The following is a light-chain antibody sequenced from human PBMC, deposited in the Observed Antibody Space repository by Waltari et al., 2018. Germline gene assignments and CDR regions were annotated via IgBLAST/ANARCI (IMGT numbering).Light chain of an antibody. Sequence: IQMTQSPSSLSASVGDRVTITYRASQSVGNYLNWYQQRPGQAPKVLIYAASTLQSGVPSRFSGSGSGTDYTLTINSLQPEDLSIYYCQQTYSAPLSFGGGTKVEMK. CDR3: QQTYSAPLS. J-gene: IGKJ4*01. V-gene: IGKV1-39*01. CDR2: AAS. CDR1: QSVGNY.